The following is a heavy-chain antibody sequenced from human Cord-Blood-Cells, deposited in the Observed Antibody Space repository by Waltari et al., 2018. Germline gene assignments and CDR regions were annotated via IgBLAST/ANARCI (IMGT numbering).Heavy chain of an antibody. CDR3: AAEGITFDY. V-gene: IGHV1-58*01. D-gene: IGHD1-20*01. CDR2: SVIGSGNT. Sequence: QMQLVQSGPEVKKPGTSVKVSCKASGFTFTSFAVQWGRQARGQRLEWIGWSVIGSGNTNYAQKFQERVTMTRDRSTSTAYMELSSLRSEDTAVYYCAAEGITFDYWGQGTLVTVSS. J-gene: IGHJ4*02. CDR1: GFTFTSFA.